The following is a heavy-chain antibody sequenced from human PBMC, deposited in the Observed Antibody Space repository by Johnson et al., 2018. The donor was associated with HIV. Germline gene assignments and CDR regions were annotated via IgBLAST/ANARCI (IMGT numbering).Heavy chain of an antibody. V-gene: IGHV3-30*18. J-gene: IGHJ3*02. CDR2: ISYDGSNT. CDR3: AKDQYRKLTTVAGI. Sequence: QMLLVESGGGVVQPGRSLRLSCAASGFTLSNYGIHWVRQAPGKGLEWVALISYDGSNTYYAYSLRGRFTLSRDNSKNTVYLQMNSLRAEDTAVYYCAKDQYRKLTTVAGIWGQGTMVTVSS. D-gene: IGHD4-17*01. CDR1: GFTLSNYG.